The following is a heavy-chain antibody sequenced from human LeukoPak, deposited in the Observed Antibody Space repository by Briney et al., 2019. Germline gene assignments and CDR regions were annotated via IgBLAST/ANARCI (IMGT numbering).Heavy chain of an antibody. J-gene: IGHJ4*02. CDR1: GFTFSSYS. CDR3: ARTHYYDSSGYSDY. Sequence: GGSLRLSCAASGFTFSSYSMNWVRQAPGKGLEWVSYISSSSSTIYYADSVKGRFTISRDNAKNSLYLQMNSLRAEDTAVYYCARTHYYDSSGYSDYWGQGTLVTVSS. CDR2: ISSSSSTI. V-gene: IGHV3-48*04. D-gene: IGHD3-22*01.